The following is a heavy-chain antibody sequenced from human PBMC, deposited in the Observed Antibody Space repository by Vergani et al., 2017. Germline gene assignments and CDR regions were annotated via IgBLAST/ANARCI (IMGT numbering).Heavy chain of an antibody. CDR1: GFTFSSYA. J-gene: IGHJ4*02. CDR2: ISSNGGST. D-gene: IGHD2-21*01. CDR3: ARDSGGDLGPSYYFDY. V-gene: IGHV3-64*01. Sequence: EVQLVESGGGLVQPGGSLRLSCAASGFTFSSYAMHWVRQAPGKGLEYVSAISSNGGSTYSANSVKGRFTISRDNSKTTLYLQMGSLRAEDMAVYYCARDSGGDLGPSYYFDYWGQGTLVTVSS.